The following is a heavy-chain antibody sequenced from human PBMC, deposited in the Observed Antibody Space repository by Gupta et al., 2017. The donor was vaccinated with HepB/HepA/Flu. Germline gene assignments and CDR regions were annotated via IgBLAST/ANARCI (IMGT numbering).Heavy chain of an antibody. V-gene: IGHV4-31*03. CDR1: GGSISSGGYY. CDR2: NYYSGST. J-gene: IGHJ3*02. Sequence: QVQLQESGPGLVKPSQTLSLTCTVSGGSISSGGYYWSWIRQHPGKGLEWIGYNYYSGSTYYNPSLKSRVTLSVDTSKNQCPLQLSSVPAAGTAVDYCAKQGLGRDFEGDSFDIWGQGTMVTVSS. CDR3: AKQGLGRDFEGDSFDI. D-gene: IGHD3-9*01.